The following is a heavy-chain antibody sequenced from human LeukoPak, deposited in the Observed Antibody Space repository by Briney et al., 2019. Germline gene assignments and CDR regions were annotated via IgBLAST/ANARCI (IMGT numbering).Heavy chain of an antibody. Sequence: PSETLSLTCTVSGGSISSSSYYWGWIRQPPGKGLEWIGSIYYSGSTYYNPSLKSRVTISVDTSKNQFSLKLSSVTAADTAVYYCARPAYCGGDCLEGWFDPWGQGTLVTVSS. CDR1: GGSISSSSYY. CDR2: IYYSGST. D-gene: IGHD2-21*02. CDR3: ARPAYCGGDCLEGWFDP. V-gene: IGHV4-39*01. J-gene: IGHJ5*02.